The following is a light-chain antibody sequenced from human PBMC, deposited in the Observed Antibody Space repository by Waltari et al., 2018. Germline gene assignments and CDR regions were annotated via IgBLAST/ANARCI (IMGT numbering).Light chain of an antibody. CDR1: SNDIGTYKL. J-gene: IGLJ2*01. Sequence: SALTQPASVSGSPGQSITISCTGTSNDIGTYKLISWYQQFPGKAPNLFIFEVSNRPSGGSIRFSGAKSGNTASLTISGLQPDDEGDYYCCSYAGGRSLIFGGGTTVTV. CDR2: EVS. V-gene: IGLV2-23*02. CDR3: CSYAGGRSLI.